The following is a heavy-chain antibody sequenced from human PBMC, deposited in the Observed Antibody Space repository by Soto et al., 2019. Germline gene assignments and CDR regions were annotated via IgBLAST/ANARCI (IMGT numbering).Heavy chain of an antibody. CDR1: GYTFTGYA. D-gene: IGHD6-13*01. J-gene: IGHJ6*02. Sequence: ASVKVSCKASGYTFTGYAMHWVRQAPGQRLEWMGWINAGNGNTKYSQKFQGRVTITRDTSASTAYMELSSLRSEDTAVYYCAKGSSRFQDPYYYYALDVWGRGTTVTVSS. CDR3: AKGSSRFQDPYYYYALDV. V-gene: IGHV1-3*01. CDR2: INAGNGNT.